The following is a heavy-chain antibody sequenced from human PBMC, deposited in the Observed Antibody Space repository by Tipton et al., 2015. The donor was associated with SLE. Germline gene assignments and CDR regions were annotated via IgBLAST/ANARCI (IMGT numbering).Heavy chain of an antibody. Sequence: TLSLTCAVYGGSFSGYYWSRIRQPPGKGLEWIGEINHSGSTNYNPSLTGRVTISVDTSKNQFSLKLSSVTAADTAVYYCAISGRYSGYDPRPGRGWGQGTLVTVSS. V-gene: IGHV4-34*01. D-gene: IGHD5-12*01. J-gene: IGHJ4*02. CDR1: GGSFSGYY. CDR3: AISGRYSGYDPRPGRG. CDR2: INHSGST.